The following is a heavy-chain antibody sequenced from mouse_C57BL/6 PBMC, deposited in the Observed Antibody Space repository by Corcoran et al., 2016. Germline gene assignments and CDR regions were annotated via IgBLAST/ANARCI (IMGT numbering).Heavy chain of an antibody. J-gene: IGHJ2*01. CDR3: ARGGAIGY. Sequence: QIQLVQSGPELKKPGETVKISCKASGYTFTTYGMSWVKQAPGKGLKWMGWINTYSGVPTYADDFKRRFAFSLETSASTAYLQINNLKNEDTATYFCARGGAIGYWGQGTTLTVSS. CDR2: INTYSGVP. CDR1: GYTFTTYG. V-gene: IGHV9-3*01.